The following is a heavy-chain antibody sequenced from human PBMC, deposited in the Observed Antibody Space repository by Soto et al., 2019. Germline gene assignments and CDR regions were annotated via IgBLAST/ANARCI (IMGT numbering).Heavy chain of an antibody. Sequence: ASVTVSCKASGYTFTSYDINWVRQATGQGLEWMGWMNPNSGNTGYAQKFQGRVTMTRNTSISTAYMELSSLRSEDTAVYYCARVGTIFGVAPDYYFDYWGQGTLVTVSS. CDR1: GYTFTSYD. J-gene: IGHJ4*02. CDR2: MNPNSGNT. V-gene: IGHV1-8*01. CDR3: ARVGTIFGVAPDYYFDY. D-gene: IGHD3-3*01.